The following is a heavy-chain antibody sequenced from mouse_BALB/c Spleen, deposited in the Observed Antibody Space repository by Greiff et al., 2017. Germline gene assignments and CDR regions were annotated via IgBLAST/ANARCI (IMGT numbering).Heavy chain of an antibody. CDR2: ISSGSSTI. V-gene: IGHV5-17*02. CDR3: ARCEDFEGFAY. CDR1: GFTFSSFG. Sequence: EVMLVESGGGLVQPGGSRKLSCAASGFTFSSFGMHWVRQAPEKGLEWVAYISSGSSTIYYADTVKGRFTISRDNPKNTLFLQMTSLRSEDTAMYYCARCEDFEGFAYWGQGTLVTVSA. J-gene: IGHJ3*01.